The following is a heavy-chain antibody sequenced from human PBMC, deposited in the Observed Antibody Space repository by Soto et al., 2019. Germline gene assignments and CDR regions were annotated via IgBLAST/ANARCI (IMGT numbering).Heavy chain of an antibody. V-gene: IGHV5-51*01. CDR3: ARRGAFYCSGGSCYSRGSFDY. CDR1: GYNFATYW. J-gene: IGHJ4*02. CDR2: IYPGDSDT. Sequence: GESLKISCKGSGYNFATYWIGWVPQMPGKGLEWMGIIYPGDSDTRYSPSFQGQVTFSADKSISTAYLQWSSLKASDTAMYYCARRGAFYCSGGSCYSRGSFDYWGQGTLVTVSS. D-gene: IGHD2-15*01.